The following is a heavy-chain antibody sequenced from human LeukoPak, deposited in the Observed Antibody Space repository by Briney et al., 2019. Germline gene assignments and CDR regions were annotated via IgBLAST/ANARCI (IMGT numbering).Heavy chain of an antibody. D-gene: IGHD6-6*01. V-gene: IGHV4-30-4*07. J-gene: IGHJ4*02. Sequence: SETLSLTCAVSGGSISSGGYSWSWIRQPPGKGLEWIGYIYYTGRTYYNPSLKSRVTISVDTSKNQFSLNLSSVTAADTAVYFCARIEYSSSCDFWGQGTLVTVAS. CDR2: IYYTGRT. CDR1: GGSISSGGYS. CDR3: ARIEYSSSCDF.